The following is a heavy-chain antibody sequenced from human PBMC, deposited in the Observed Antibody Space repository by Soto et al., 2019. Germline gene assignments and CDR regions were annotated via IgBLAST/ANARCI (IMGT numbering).Heavy chain of an antibody. CDR1: GYPVTAYY. CDR3: ARGGGVGVAGSAAFDM. D-gene: IGHD3-3*01. Sequence: QLHLVQSGAVVKKPGASVTVSCSASGYPVTAYYMHWVRQAPGRGLEWMGGINPATGAAKYTQTFQGRVTLTRETSTSTGFKELSGLTSEDTAVFYCARGGGVGVAGSAAFDMWGQGTLVTVSS. J-gene: IGHJ3*02. V-gene: IGHV1-2*02. CDR2: INPATGAA.